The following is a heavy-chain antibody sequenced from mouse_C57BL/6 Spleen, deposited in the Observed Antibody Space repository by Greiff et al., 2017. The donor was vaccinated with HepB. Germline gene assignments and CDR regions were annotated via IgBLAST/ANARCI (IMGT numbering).Heavy chain of an antibody. CDR2: INSDGGST. CDR3: ARQKANCDWFAY. V-gene: IGHV5-2*01. Sequence: VQLVESGGGLVQPGESLKLSCESNEYEFPSHDMSWVRKTPEKRLELVAAINSDGGSTYYPDTMERRFIISRDNTKKTLSLQRSSLRSEDTALYYCARQKANCDWFAYWGQGTLVTVSA. J-gene: IGHJ3*01. D-gene: IGHD4-1*01. CDR1: EYEFPSHD.